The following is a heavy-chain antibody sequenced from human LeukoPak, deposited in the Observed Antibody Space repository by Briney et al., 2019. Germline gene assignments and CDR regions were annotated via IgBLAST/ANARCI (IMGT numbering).Heavy chain of an antibody. CDR1: GFTFSSYA. CDR2: ISGSGGST. V-gene: IGHV3-23*01. J-gene: IGHJ4*02. CDR3: ARDRSSSWYYFDFDY. D-gene: IGHD6-13*01. Sequence: GGSLRLSCAASGFTFSSYAMSWVRQAPGKGLEWVSAISGSGGSTYYADSVKGRFTISRDNSKNTLYLQMNSLRAEDTAVYYCARDRSSSWYYFDFDYWGQGTLVTVSS.